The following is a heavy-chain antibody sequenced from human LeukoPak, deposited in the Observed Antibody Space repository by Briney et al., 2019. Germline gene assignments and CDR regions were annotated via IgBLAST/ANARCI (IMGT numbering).Heavy chain of an antibody. Sequence: GGSLRLSCAVSGFTFSNAWMSWVRQAPGKGLEWVGRIKSKTDGGTTDYAAPVKGRFTISRDDSKNTLYLQMNSLKTEDTAVYYCTTTSDSSSWYWGYAEYFQHWGQGTLVTVSS. D-gene: IGHD6-13*01. V-gene: IGHV3-15*01. CDR1: GFTFSNAW. CDR2: IKSKTDGGTT. CDR3: TTTSDSSSWYWGYAEYFQH. J-gene: IGHJ1*01.